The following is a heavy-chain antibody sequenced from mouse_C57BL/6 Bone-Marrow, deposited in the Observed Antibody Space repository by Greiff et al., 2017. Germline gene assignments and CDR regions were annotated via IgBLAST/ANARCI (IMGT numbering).Heavy chain of an antibody. CDR2: IYPRSGNT. J-gene: IGHJ3*01. CDR1: GYTFTSYG. D-gene: IGHD4-1*01. Sequence: QVQLKESGAELARPGASVKLSCKASGYTFTSYGISWVKQRPGQGLEWIGEIYPRSGNTYYNEKFKGKATLTADKSSSTAYMELRSLTSEDSAVYFCARGRLGGFAYWGQGTLVTVSA. V-gene: IGHV1-81*01. CDR3: ARGRLGGFAY.